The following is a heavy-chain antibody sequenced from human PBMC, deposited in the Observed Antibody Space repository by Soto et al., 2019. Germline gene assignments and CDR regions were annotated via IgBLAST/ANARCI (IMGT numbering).Heavy chain of an antibody. V-gene: IGHV1-24*01. D-gene: IGHD3-10*01. CDR3: ATNLQMVRGVIN. Sequence: ASVKVSCKVSGYTLTELSMHLVRQAPGKGLEWMGGFDPEDGETIYAQRFQGRVTMTEDTSTDTAYMELSSLRSEDTAVYYCATNLQMVRGVINWGQGTLVQSPQ. CDR1: GYTLTELS. CDR2: FDPEDGET. J-gene: IGHJ4*02.